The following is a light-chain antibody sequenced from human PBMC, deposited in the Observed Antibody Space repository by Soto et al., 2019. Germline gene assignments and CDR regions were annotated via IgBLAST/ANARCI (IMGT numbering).Light chain of an antibody. CDR3: QQHSRSIT. J-gene: IGKJ4*01. CDR1: QSVNNNY. Sequence: TQSRATLSVTTGGRATLSCRASQSVNNNYLAWYQQKPGQSPRLLIYGASIRATAIPDRFSGSGSGTDFTLTISRLEPEDSAVYYCQQHSRSITFGGGTIVDIK. V-gene: IGKV3-20*01. CDR2: GAS.